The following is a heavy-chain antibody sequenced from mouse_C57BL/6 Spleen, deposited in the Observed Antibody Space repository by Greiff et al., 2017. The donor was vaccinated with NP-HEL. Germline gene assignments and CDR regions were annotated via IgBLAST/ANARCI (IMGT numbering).Heavy chain of an antibody. CDR1: GFTFTDYY. J-gene: IGHJ4*01. V-gene: IGHV7-3*01. CDR3: ARYMDYGSSSYYYAMDY. Sequence: EVQGVESGGGLVQPGGSLSLSCAASGFTFTDYYMSWVRQPPGTELEWLGLIRNKANGYTTEYSVPVKGRFTISRDNSQSILYLQMNALRAEDSATYYCARYMDYGSSSYYYAMDYWGQGTSVTVSS. CDR2: IRNKANGYTT. D-gene: IGHD1-1*01.